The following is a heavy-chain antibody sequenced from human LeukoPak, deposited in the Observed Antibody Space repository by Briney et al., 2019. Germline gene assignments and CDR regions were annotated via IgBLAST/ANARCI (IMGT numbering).Heavy chain of an antibody. CDR1: GFTFSRYS. J-gene: IGHJ4*02. Sequence: GGSLRLSCAASGFTFSRYSMNWVRQAPGKGLEWVSSISGSSSYIYYADSVKGRFTISRHNAKNSLYLQMNSLRAEDTAVYYCARDQFVRSRRHELDYWGQGTLVTVSS. CDR3: ARDQFVRSRRHELDY. D-gene: IGHD3-16*02. CDR2: ISGSSSYI. V-gene: IGHV3-21*01.